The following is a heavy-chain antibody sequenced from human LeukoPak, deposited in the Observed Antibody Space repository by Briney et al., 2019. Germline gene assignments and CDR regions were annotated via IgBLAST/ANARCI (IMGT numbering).Heavy chain of an antibody. D-gene: IGHD6-19*01. CDR2: IYSGGST. J-gene: IGHJ3*02. CDR1: GFTVSSNY. V-gene: IGHV3-53*01. Sequence: GSLRLSCAASGFTVSSNYMSWVRQAPGKGLEWVSVIYSGGSTYYADSVKGRFTISRDNSKNTLYLQMNSLRAEDTAVYYCARDLGIAVAGGAFDIWGQGTMVTVSS. CDR3: ARDLGIAVAGGAFDI.